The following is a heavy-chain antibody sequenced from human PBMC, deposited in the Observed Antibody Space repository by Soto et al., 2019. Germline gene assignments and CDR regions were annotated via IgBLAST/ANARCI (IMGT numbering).Heavy chain of an antibody. V-gene: IGHV3-7*03. Sequence: GGSLRLSCTAYEFTFSSYLMSWVRQSPGRGLEWLANIKPDGSAQYYVDSVKGRFTISRDTALYLQMNSLRPDDTAVYYCARFGYFNDADVWGQVPTVAVPS. CDR1: EFTFSSYL. J-gene: IGHJ6*02. D-gene: IGHD3-22*01. CDR3: ARFGYFNDADV. CDR2: IKPDGSAQ.